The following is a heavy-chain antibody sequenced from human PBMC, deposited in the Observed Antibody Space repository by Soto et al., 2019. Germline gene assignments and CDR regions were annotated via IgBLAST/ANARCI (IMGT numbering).Heavy chain of an antibody. D-gene: IGHD6-13*01. J-gene: IGHJ4*02. V-gene: IGHV1-3*01. Sequence: GALVKVSCKASGYTFTSYAMHWVRQAPGQRLEWMGWINAGNGNTKYSQKFQGRVTITRDTSASTAYMELGSLRSEDTAVYYCARDLGSSSWSPFDYWGQGTLVTVS. CDR1: GYTFTSYA. CDR3: ARDLGSSSWSPFDY. CDR2: INAGNGNT.